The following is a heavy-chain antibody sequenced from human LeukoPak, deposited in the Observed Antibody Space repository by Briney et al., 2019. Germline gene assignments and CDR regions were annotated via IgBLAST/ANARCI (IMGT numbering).Heavy chain of an antibody. CDR2: IFYSGST. V-gene: IGHV4-59*01. J-gene: IGHJ6*03. Sequence: SETLSLTCTVSGGSISSYYWSWVRQPPGKGLEWIGCIFYSGSTNFNPSLKSRVAISIDTSKNQFSLNLNSVTAADTAVYYCARLYSNFDYYMDVWGKGTTVTVSS. D-gene: IGHD6-13*01. CDR3: ARLYSNFDYYMDV. CDR1: GGSISSYY.